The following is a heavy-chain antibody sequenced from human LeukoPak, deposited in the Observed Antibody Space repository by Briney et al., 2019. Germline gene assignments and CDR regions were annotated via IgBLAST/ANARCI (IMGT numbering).Heavy chain of an antibody. CDR2: MNPNSGNT. V-gene: IGHV1-8*01. CDR3: ARGLAGGRDY. CDR1: GYTFSSYD. Sequence: ASVKVSCKVSGYTFSSYDINRVRQASGQGLEWMGWMNPNSGNTGYAQKFQGRVTMTRTTSISTAYMELSSLRSEDTAVYYCARGLAGGRDYWGQGTLVTVSS. J-gene: IGHJ4*02. D-gene: IGHD3-16*01.